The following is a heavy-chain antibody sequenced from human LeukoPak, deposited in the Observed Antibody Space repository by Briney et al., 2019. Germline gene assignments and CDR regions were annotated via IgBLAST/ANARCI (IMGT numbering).Heavy chain of an antibody. CDR1: GFTVSSNY. D-gene: IGHD6-13*01. J-gene: IGHJ4*02. Sequence: GGSLRLSCAVSGFTVSSNYMNWVRQAPGKGLEWVSVIYSGGSTYYADSVKGRFTISRDGPKNTLYLQMNSLRAEDTAVYYCARDPQSSPGDYWGQGTLVTVSS. CDR2: IYSGGST. V-gene: IGHV3-66*01. CDR3: ARDPQSSPGDY.